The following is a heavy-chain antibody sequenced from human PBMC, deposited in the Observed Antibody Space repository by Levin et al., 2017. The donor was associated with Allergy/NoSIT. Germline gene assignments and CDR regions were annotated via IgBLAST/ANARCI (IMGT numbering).Heavy chain of an antibody. J-gene: IGHJ2*01. CDR3: AKDLRARGVIITDWYFDL. V-gene: IGHV3-30*18. CDR2: ISYDGSNK. D-gene: IGHD3-10*01. Sequence: GESLKISCAASGFTFSSYGMHWVRQAPGKGLEWVAVISYDGSNKYYADSVKGRFTISRDNSKNTLYLQMNSLRAEDTAVYYCAKDLRARGVIITDWYFDLWGRGTLVTVSS. CDR1: GFTFSSYG.